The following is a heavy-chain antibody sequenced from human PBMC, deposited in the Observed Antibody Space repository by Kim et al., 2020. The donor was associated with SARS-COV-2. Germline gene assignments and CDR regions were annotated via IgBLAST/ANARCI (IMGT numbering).Heavy chain of an antibody. V-gene: IGHV6-1*01. CDR2: TYYRSKWYN. D-gene: IGHD6-19*01. J-gene: IGHJ4*02. CDR1: GDSLSSNSVV. Sequence: SQTLSLTCAISGDSLSSNSVVWHWIRQSPSRGLEWLGRTYYRSKWYNDYVLSVKSRITINLDTSRNQFSLQLSSVTPEDTAVYYCARGGSGWSLGCWGQGTLFTVSS. CDR3: ARGGSGWSLGC.